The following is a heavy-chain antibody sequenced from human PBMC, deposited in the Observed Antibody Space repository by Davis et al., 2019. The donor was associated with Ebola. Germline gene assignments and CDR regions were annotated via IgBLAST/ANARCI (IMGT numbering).Heavy chain of an antibody. Sequence: MPSETLSLTCTVSGGSVSSGGHYWNWIRQPPGKGLEWIGYVYNSGSTNYNPSLKSRVTISVDTSKNQFSLKLSSMTAADTAVYYCARDRHYSNYGGWDYWGQGTLVTVSS. D-gene: IGHD4-11*01. J-gene: IGHJ4*02. V-gene: IGHV4-61*08. CDR3: ARDRHYSNYGGWDY. CDR2: VYNSGST. CDR1: GGSVSSGGHY.